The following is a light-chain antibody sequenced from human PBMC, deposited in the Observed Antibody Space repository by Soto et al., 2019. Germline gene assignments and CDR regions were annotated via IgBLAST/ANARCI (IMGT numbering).Light chain of an antibody. CDR1: SSDIGGYNY. CDR3: NSYTSRYTFV. Sequence: QSALTQPASVSGSPGQSITISCTGTSSDIGGYNYVSWYQHHPGRAPKLMIYEVNKRPSEVSNRFSGSKSGNTASLTISGVQPEDEADYYCNSYTSRYTFVLGTGTKLTVL. V-gene: IGLV2-14*01. CDR2: EVN. J-gene: IGLJ1*01.